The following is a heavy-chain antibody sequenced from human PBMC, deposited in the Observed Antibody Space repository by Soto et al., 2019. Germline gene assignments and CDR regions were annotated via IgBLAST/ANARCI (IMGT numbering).Heavy chain of an antibody. CDR3: ARYPDYSDYWGYVFDS. J-gene: IGHJ4*02. CDR2: INPTSGGT. V-gene: IGHV1-2*02. CDR1: GYTFAAYY. Sequence: QVQLVQSGAAVKKPGASVKVSCKTSGYTFAAYYIHWIRQAPGQGLEWMGWINPTSGGTAYAQNFQDRVTMTRDTSISTAYMELRRLNSDDTAVYYCARYPDYSDYWGYVFDSWGQGTTVTVSS. D-gene: IGHD4-17*01.